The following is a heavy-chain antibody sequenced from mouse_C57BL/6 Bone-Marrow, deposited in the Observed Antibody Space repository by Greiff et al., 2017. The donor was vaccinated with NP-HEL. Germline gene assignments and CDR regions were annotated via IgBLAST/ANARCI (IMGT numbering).Heavy chain of an antibody. D-gene: IGHD1-1*01. CDR3: ARWSRKRPYYAMDY. Sequence: LQQSGAELVRPGASVKLSCKASGYTFTDYYINWVKQRPGQGLEWIARIYPGSGNTYYNEKFKGKATLTAEKSSSTAYMQLSSLTSEDSAVYFCARWSRKRPYYAMDYWGQGTSVTVSS. J-gene: IGHJ4*01. CDR2: IYPGSGNT. CDR1: GYTFTDYY. V-gene: IGHV1-76*01.